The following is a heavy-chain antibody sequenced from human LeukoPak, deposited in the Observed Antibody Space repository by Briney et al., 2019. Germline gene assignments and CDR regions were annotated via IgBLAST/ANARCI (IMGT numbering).Heavy chain of an antibody. CDR3: ARLTNWEDWFDP. CDR2: IYHSGST. J-gene: IGHJ5*02. V-gene: IGHV4-30-2*01. CDR1: GGSIGSGGYS. Sequence: SETLSLTCAVSGGSIGSGGYSWSWIRQPPGKGLEWIGYIYHSGSTYYNPSLKSRVTISVDRSKNQFSLKLSSVTAADTAVYYCARLTNWEDWFDPWGQGTLVTVSS. D-gene: IGHD7-27*01.